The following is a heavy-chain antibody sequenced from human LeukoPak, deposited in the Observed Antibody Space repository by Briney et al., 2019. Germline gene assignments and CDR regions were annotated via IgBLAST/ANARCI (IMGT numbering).Heavy chain of an antibody. CDR1: EFTFDDYA. J-gene: IGHJ3*02. CDR3: AGLMPERGQQLVNAFDI. Sequence: PGGSLRLSCAVSEFTFDDYAMHWVRQAPGKGLEWVSGISWDSSSVDYADSVKGRFTISRDNAKNSLYLQMNSLRSEDTAVYYCAGLMPERGQQLVNAFDIWGQGTMVTVSS. V-gene: IGHV3-9*01. CDR2: ISWDSSSV. D-gene: IGHD6-13*01.